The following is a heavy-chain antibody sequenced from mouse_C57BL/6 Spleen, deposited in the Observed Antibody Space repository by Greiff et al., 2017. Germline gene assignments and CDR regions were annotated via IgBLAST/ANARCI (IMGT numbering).Heavy chain of an antibody. CDR1: GFNIKDDY. Sequence: VQLQQSGAELVRPGASVKLSCTASGFNIKDDYMPWVKQRPEQGLEWIGWIDPENGATEYASKFQGKATITADTSSNTAYLQLSSLTSEDTAVYYCTTVRSPHYWGQGTTLTVSS. CDR2: IDPENGAT. J-gene: IGHJ2*01. CDR3: TTVRSPHY. V-gene: IGHV14-4*01.